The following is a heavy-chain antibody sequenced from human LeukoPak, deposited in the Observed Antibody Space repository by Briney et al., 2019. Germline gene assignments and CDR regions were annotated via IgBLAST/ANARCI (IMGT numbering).Heavy chain of an antibody. CDR1: GYTFTSYG. CDR3: ARESLHCSSTSCYSYYYYMDV. Sequence: ASVKFSCKASGYTFTSYGISWVRQAPGQGLEWMGWISAYNGNTNYAQKLQGRVTMTTDTSTSTAYMELRSLRSDDTAVYYCARESLHCSSTSCYSYYYYMDVWGKGTTVTVSS. V-gene: IGHV1-18*01. D-gene: IGHD2-2*01. CDR2: ISAYNGNT. J-gene: IGHJ6*03.